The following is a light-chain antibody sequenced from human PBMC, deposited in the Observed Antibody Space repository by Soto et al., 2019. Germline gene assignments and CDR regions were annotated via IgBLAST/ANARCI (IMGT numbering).Light chain of an antibody. CDR3: QLSET. J-gene: IGKJ1*01. Sequence: EIVLTQSPGTLSLSPGERATPSCRASQSFNSIYLAWYQQKPGQAPRLLIYGASSRATGIPDRFSGSGSGTDFTLTISSLQPEDLATYYCQLSETFGQGTKVDIK. CDR1: QSFNSIY. CDR2: GAS. V-gene: IGKV3-20*01.